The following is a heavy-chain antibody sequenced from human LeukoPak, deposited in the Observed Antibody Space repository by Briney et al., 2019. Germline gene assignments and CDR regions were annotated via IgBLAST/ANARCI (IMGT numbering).Heavy chain of an antibody. V-gene: IGHV4-61*02. CDR3: AREGDYYDTSGTLDY. J-gene: IGHJ4*02. CDR2: IYTSGST. Sequence: SQTLSLTCTVSGGSISSGNYYWSWIRKPAGKGLEWIGRIYTSGSTNYNPSLKSRVTISVDTSKNQFSLKLSSVTAADTAVYYCAREGDYYDTSGTLDYWGQGTLVTVSS. D-gene: IGHD3-22*01. CDR1: GGSISSGNYY.